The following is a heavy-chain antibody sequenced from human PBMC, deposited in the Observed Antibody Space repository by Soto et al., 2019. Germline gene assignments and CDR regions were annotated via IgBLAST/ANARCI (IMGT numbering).Heavy chain of an antibody. J-gene: IGHJ4*02. CDR3: ARAPSEYIWGSYLRYYEY. CDR1: VFPFSNYA. Sequence: SGGGLVQPGGSLRLSCAASVFPFSNYAMAWVRQAPGKGLEWVSAISGTTGHAFYADSVKDRFTISRDNSKNTLYLQMDSLRAEDTAVYHCARAPSEYIWGSYLRYYEYWGQGTLVTVSS. CDR2: ISGTTGHA. D-gene: IGHD3-16*01. V-gene: IGHV3-23*01.